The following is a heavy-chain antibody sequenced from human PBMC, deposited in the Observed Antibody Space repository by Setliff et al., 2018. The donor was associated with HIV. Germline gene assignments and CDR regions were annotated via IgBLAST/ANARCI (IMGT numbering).Heavy chain of an antibody. D-gene: IGHD3-10*01. V-gene: IGHV4-38-2*01. J-gene: IGHJ4*02. CDR3: ARLVEVRGAANDYFDC. CDR1: GYSISRDHY. Sequence: SETLSLTCAVSGYSISRDHYWAWIRQPPGKGLEYIGNIYHSGSTFYNPSLKSRVTVSVDTSKNQFYLTLSSVTAADTAVYYCARLVEVRGAANDYFDCWGQGTLVTVSS. CDR2: IYHSGST.